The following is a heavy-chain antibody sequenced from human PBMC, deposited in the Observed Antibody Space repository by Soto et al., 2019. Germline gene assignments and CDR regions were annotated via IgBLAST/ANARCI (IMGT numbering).Heavy chain of an antibody. CDR1: GYIFENFG. D-gene: IGHD1-26*01. CDR3: AKNQGVELVPLATVDWFDP. V-gene: IGHV3-23*01. Sequence: GGSQRVSCAASGYIFENFGMSWVRQAPGKGVEWISFISGSGFKKYYADSVKGRLTISRDKSKSTVYLELNNLSAEDTAVYHCAKNQGVELVPLATVDWFDPWGQGSVVPVSS. J-gene: IGHJ5*02. CDR2: ISGSGFKK.